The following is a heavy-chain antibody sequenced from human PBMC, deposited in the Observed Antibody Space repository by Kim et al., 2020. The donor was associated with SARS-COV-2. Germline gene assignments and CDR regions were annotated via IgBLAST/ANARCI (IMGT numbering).Heavy chain of an antibody. D-gene: IGHD3-10*01. Sequence: GGPLRLSCAASGFTFSNAWMSWVRQAPGKGLEWVGRIKSKTDGGTTDYAAPVKGRFTISRDDSKNTLYLQMNSLKTEDTAVYYCTTDHYGSGSYFGYYYYYGMDVWGQGTTVTVSS. CDR2: IKSKTDGGTT. CDR1: GFTFSNAW. CDR3: TTDHYGSGSYFGYYYYYGMDV. J-gene: IGHJ6*02. V-gene: IGHV3-15*01.